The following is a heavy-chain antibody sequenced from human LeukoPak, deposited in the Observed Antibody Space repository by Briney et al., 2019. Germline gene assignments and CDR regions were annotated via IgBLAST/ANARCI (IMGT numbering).Heavy chain of an antibody. J-gene: IGHJ6*03. D-gene: IGHD1-26*01. CDR1: GFTVSTNY. V-gene: IGHV3-53*01. Sequence: GGSLRLSCAASGFTVSTNYMSWVRQAPGKGLEWVSVIYSGGSTYYADSVKGQFTISRDNSKNTVYLQMNSLRAEDTAVYYCAKGSGSLSSYYYNMDVWGKGTTVTVSS. CDR2: IYSGGST. CDR3: AKGSGSLSSYYYNMDV.